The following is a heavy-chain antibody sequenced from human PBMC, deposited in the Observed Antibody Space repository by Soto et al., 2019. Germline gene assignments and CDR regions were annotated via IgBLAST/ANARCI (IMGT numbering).Heavy chain of an antibody. Sequence: QVQLQESGPGLVKTSQTLSLTCTVSGGAVATGGYYWAWIRQHPGKGMEWIGYMFYVGATYYNRPLKSRISMSVDPSKNQFNLRVTSVTAADTAVYSCAMVPFVDRVYWFDSWGRGTLVTV. J-gene: IGHJ5*01. CDR1: GGAVATGGYY. V-gene: IGHV4-31*03. D-gene: IGHD5-12*01. CDR3: AMVPFVDRVYWFDS. CDR2: MFYVGAT.